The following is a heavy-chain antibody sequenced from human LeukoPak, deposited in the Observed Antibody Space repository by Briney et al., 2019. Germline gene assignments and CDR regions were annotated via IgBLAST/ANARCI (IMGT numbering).Heavy chain of an antibody. CDR2: TYYRSKWYN. D-gene: IGHD6-19*01. CDR1: GDSVSSNSAA. Sequence: SQTLSLTCALSGDSVSSNSAAWNWLRQSPSRGLEWLGRTYYRSKWYNDYAVSVKGRVTINPDTSKNQFSLQLNSVTPEDTAVYYCAREATGWRPLDFWGQGTLVTVSS. J-gene: IGHJ4*02. V-gene: IGHV6-1*01. CDR3: AREATGWRPLDF.